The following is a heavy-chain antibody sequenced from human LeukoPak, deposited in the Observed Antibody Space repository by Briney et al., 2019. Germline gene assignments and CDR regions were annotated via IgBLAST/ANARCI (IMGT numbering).Heavy chain of an antibody. CDR1: GFTFSNYA. CDR2: IGGSGGDI. Sequence: GGSLRLSCAASGFTFSNYAMTWVRQAPGKGLEWISVIGGSGGDIQYGDSVKGRFTISRDNSKNTLYLQMNSLRVEDTAVYYCAKYAPPTTVVTRYFDYWGQGTLVTVS. V-gene: IGHV3-23*01. CDR3: AKYAPPTTVVTRYFDY. D-gene: IGHD4-11*01. J-gene: IGHJ4*02.